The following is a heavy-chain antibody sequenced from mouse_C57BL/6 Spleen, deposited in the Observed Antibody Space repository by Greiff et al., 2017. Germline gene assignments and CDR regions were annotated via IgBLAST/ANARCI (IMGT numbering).Heavy chain of an antibody. J-gene: IGHJ2*01. CDR1: GYSFTGYY. Sequence: EVQLQQSGPELVKPGASVKISCKASGYSFTGYYMNWVKQSPEKSLEWIGEINPSTGGTTYNQKFKAQAKLTVDKSSSTAYMQLKSLASEDSAVYYCAREGPYGGALDYWGHGTTLTVSS. CDR2: INPSTGGT. D-gene: IGHD1-2*01. CDR3: AREGPYGGALDY. V-gene: IGHV1-42*01.